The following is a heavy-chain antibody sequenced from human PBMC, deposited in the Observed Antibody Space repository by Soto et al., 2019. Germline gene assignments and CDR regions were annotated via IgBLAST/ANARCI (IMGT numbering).Heavy chain of an antibody. V-gene: IGHV1-45*02. CDR1: GNTFTYRY. CDR3: AGGGAGSGPFTWELPDH. J-gene: IGHJ4*02. CDR2: ITPFNGDV. D-gene: IGHD1-26*01. Sequence: GASVKVSCKALGNTFTYRYLHWVRQAPGQALEWMGWITPFNGDVHYAQKFQERVTITRDTSINTAYMRMSSLRSEDTAMYYCAGGGAGSGPFTWELPDHWGQGTRVTVSS.